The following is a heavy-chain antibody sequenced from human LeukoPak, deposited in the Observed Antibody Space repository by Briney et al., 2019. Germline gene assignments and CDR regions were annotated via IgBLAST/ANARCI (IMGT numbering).Heavy chain of an antibody. CDR3: ARGFGEAVAGGPLGY. CDR1: GYTFTSYG. D-gene: IGHD6-19*01. J-gene: IGHJ4*02. V-gene: IGHV1-18*01. CDR2: ISAYNGNT. Sequence: GASVKVSCKASGYTFTSYGISWVRQAPGQGLEWMGWISAYNGNTNYAQKLQGRVTMTTDTSTSTAYMELRSLRSDDTAVYYCARGFGEAVAGGPLGYWGQGTLVTVSS.